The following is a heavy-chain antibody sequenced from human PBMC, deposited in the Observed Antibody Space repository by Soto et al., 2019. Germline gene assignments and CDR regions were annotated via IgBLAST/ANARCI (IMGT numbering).Heavy chain of an antibody. CDR3: AKVGNYYQYGMDV. D-gene: IGHD3-10*01. Sequence: EVQLLESGGGLVQPGGSLRLSCAASGFTFSSYAMSWVRQAPGKGLEWVSDISGSGGSTYYADSVKGRFTISRDNTKNTLYLKMNSLRAEDTAIYYCAKVGNYYQYGMDVWGQGTTVTVSS. V-gene: IGHV3-23*01. J-gene: IGHJ6*02. CDR1: GFTFSSYA. CDR2: ISGSGGST.